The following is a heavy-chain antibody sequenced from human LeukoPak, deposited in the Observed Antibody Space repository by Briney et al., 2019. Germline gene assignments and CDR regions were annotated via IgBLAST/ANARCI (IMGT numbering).Heavy chain of an antibody. Sequence: QPGGSLRLSCAASGFTFSSYGMHWVRQAPGKGLEWVAVISYDGSNKYYADSVKGRFTISRDNSKNTLYLQMNSLRAEDTAVYYCAKDSEIVVVPAAIGYFDYWGQGTLVTVSS. CDR3: AKDSEIVVVPAAIGYFDY. CDR1: GFTFSSYG. CDR2: ISYDGSNK. V-gene: IGHV3-30*18. D-gene: IGHD2-2*01. J-gene: IGHJ4*02.